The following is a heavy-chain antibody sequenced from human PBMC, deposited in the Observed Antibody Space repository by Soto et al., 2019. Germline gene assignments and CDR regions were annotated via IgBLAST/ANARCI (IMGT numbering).Heavy chain of an antibody. CDR2: IIPIFGTA. V-gene: IGHV1-69*12. D-gene: IGHD2-21*01. CDR3: ARVLGGNSVDWYFDL. Sequence: QVQQVQSGAEVKKPGSSVKVSCKASGGTFSCYAISWVRQAPGQGLEWMGGIIPIFGTANYAQKFQGRVTITADESTRTAYMELSSLRSEDTAVYYCARVLGGNSVDWYFDLWGRGTLVTVSS. J-gene: IGHJ2*01. CDR1: GGTFSCYA.